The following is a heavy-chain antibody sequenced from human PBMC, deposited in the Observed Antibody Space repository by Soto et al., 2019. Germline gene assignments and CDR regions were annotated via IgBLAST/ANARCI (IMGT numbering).Heavy chain of an antibody. CDR1: GYTFTGYY. CDR2: INPNSGGT. V-gene: IGHV1-2*02. CDR3: ARGRSTIVLMVHAGEKQYNWFDP. Sequence: ASVKVSCKASGYTFTGYYMHWVRQAPGQGLEWMGWINPNSGGTNYAQKFQGRVTMTRDTSISTAYMELSRLRSDDTAVYYCARGRSTIVLMVHAGEKQYNWFDPWGQGTLVTVSS. J-gene: IGHJ5*02. D-gene: IGHD2-8*01.